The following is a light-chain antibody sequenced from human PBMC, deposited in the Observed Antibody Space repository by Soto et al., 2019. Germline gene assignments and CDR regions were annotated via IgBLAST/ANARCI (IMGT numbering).Light chain of an antibody. CDR2: WAS. V-gene: IGKV4-1*01. Sequence: DIVMTQSPDSLAVSLGERATINCKSSQSLFFSPNNKNYLSWYQQKPGQPPKLLFYWASIRESGVPDRFSGSGSGTDFALTISSLQAEDVALYYCQQFYSTPLTFGGGTQVQIK. J-gene: IGKJ4*01. CDR3: QQFYSTPLT. CDR1: QSLFFSPNNKNY.